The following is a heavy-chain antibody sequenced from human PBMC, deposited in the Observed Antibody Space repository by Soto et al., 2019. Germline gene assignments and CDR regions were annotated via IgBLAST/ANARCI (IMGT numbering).Heavy chain of an antibody. CDR2: INHSGST. Sequence: SETLSLTCAVYGGSFSGYYWSWIRQPPGKGLEWIGEINHSGSTNYNPSLKSRVTISVDTSKNQFSLKLSSVTAADTAVYYCARDSRITMVRGVIITGGPYGMDVWGQGTTVTVSS. CDR1: GGSFSGYY. V-gene: IGHV4-34*01. D-gene: IGHD3-10*01. J-gene: IGHJ6*02. CDR3: ARDSRITMVRGVIITGGPYGMDV.